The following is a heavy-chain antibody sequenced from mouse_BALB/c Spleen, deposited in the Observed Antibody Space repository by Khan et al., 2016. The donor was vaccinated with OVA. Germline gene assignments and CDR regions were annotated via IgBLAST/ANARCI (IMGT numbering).Heavy chain of an antibody. Sequence: QVQLKQSGAELAKPGASVQMSCKASGYTFTTYWMHWVKQRPGMGLEWIGYINPTSGYTDYSENFKDKATLSADKSSSTAYMQLSRLTSEDSAVYYGTRDRIDYWGQGTTLTVS. V-gene: IGHV1-7*01. CDR2: INPTSGYT. J-gene: IGHJ2*01. CDR1: GYTFTTYW. CDR3: TRDRIDY.